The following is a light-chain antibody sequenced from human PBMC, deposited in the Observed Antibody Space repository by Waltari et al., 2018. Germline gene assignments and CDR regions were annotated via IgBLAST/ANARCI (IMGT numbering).Light chain of an antibody. V-gene: IGKV3-20*01. CDR2: AAS. J-gene: IGKJ1*01. CDR3: QHFGSSRWT. Sequence: EMLLTQSPGTLSLSPGERATLSCRASQSVTGNYLGGYQQKPGQAPRLLIYAASRRATGIPDRFSCSGSGTDFTLTISRLEPEDFAVYYCQHFGSSRWTFGQGTKVEIK. CDR1: QSVTGNY.